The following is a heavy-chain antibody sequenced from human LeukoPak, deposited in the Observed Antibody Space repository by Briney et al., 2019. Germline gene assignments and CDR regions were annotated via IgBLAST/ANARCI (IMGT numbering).Heavy chain of an antibody. V-gene: IGHV4-39*07. CDR3: ARSTVTNGAYNWFDP. CDR2: IYYSGST. J-gene: IGHJ5*02. D-gene: IGHD4-17*01. CDR1: GGSISSSSYY. Sequence: PSETLSLTCTVPGGSISSSSYYWGWIRQPPGKGLEWIGSIYYSGSTYYNPSLKSRVTISVDTSKNQFSLKLSSVTAADTAVYYCARSTVTNGAYNWFDPWGQGTLVTVSS.